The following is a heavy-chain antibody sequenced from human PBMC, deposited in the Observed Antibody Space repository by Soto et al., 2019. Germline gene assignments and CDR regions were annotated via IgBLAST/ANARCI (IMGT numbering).Heavy chain of an antibody. V-gene: IGHV4-30-4*01. CDR3: ARRGSTMVRGVTYYYGMDV. CDR2: IFYTGST. Sequence: PSETLSLTCSVSGGTINSGDYFWSWIRQPPGKGLEWIGSIFYTGSTYYSPSLKSRASMSMDTSKNLFSLRLRSLTAADTAVYFCARRGSTMVRGVTYYYGMDVWGQGTTVTVSS. J-gene: IGHJ6*02. CDR1: GGTINSGDYF. D-gene: IGHD3-10*01.